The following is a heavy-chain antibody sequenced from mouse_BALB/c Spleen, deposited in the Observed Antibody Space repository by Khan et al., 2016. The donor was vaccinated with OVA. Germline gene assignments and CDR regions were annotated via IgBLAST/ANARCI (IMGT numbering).Heavy chain of an antibody. CDR3: PRHRGYYGHNPYFDY. D-gene: IGHD1-1*01. J-gene: IGHJ2*01. CDR2: ISSGGSYT. Sequence: EVELVESGGGLVRPGGSLKLSCAASGFSFSSYSMSWVRQTPEKRLEWVATISSGGSYTYYPDSVKGRFTISRDNAKNTLYLQMSSLKSEDTAMYYCPRHRGYYGHNPYFDYRGQGTTITVSS. V-gene: IGHV5-6-4*01. CDR1: GFSFSSYS.